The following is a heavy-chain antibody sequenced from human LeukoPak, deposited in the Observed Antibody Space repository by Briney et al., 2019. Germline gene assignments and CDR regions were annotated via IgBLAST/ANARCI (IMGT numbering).Heavy chain of an antibody. V-gene: IGHV3-20*04. J-gene: IGHJ6*03. D-gene: IGHD3-10*01. Sequence: GGSLRLSCAASGFTFDDYGMSWVRQAPGKGLEWVSGINWNGGSTGYADSVKGRFTISRDNAKNSLYLQMNSLRAEDTALYYCARANELWFGELLFSYYYYYMDVWGKGTTVTISS. CDR3: ARANELWFGELLFSYYYYYMDV. CDR1: GFTFDDYG. CDR2: INWNGGST.